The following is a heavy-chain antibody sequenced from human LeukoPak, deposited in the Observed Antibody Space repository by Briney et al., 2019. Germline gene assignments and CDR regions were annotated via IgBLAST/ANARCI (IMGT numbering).Heavy chain of an antibody. Sequence: SGGSLRLSCAASGFTFSKYSMNWVRQAPGKGPEWVSSISSSGNSIYYSDSVKGRFTIPRDNPKNSLYLQMNSLRVEDTAVYYCAGYNWFDPWGQGTLVTVSS. V-gene: IGHV3-21*01. J-gene: IGHJ5*02. CDR1: GFTFSKYS. CDR3: AGYNWFDP. CDR2: ISSSGNSI. D-gene: IGHD6-13*01.